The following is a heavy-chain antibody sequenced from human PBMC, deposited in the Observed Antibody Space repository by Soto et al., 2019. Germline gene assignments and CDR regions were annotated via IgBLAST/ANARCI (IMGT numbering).Heavy chain of an antibody. CDR2: IYSGGST. D-gene: IGHD3-3*01. Sequence: PGGSLRLSCAASGFTVSSNYMSWVRQAPGKGLEWVSVIYSGGSTYYADSVKGRFTISRDNSKNTLYLQMNSLRAEDTAVYYCARDYYDFWSGYIDDSGQGTLVTVSS. V-gene: IGHV3-66*01. CDR3: ARDYYDFWSGYIDD. J-gene: IGHJ4*02. CDR1: GFTVSSNY.